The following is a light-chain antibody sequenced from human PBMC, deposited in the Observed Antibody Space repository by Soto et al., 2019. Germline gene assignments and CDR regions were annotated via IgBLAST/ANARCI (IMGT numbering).Light chain of an antibody. V-gene: IGKV1-5*01. CDR2: DAS. Sequence: DIQMTQSPSTLSASVGDRVTIACRGSHSISRWLSLYQQKPWRAPKLLMYDASSFEIWVPSIFSGSGSGTEFSLTIISLQPDDYGTYYCRQENKRYSFGQGTKVDIK. J-gene: IGKJ1*01. CDR3: RQENKRYS. CDR1: HSISRW.